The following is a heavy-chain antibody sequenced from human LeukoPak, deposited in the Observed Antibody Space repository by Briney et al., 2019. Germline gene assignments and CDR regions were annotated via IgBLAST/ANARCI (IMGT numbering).Heavy chain of an antibody. CDR1: GGSFSGYY. J-gene: IGHJ4*02. V-gene: IGHV4-34*01. Sequence: SETLSLTCAVYGGSFSGYYWSWIRQPPAKGLEWIGEINHSGSTNYNPSLKSRVTISVDTSKNQSSLKLSSVTAADTAVYYCARVPGYYYDSSGNYFDYWGQGTLVTVSS. CDR2: INHSGST. CDR3: ARVPGYYYDSSGNYFDY. D-gene: IGHD3-22*01.